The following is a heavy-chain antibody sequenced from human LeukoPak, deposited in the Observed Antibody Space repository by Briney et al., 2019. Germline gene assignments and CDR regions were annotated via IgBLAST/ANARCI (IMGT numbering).Heavy chain of an antibody. J-gene: IGHJ4*02. CDR1: GFTFSSYA. D-gene: IGHD2-2*01. V-gene: IGHV3-30*04. CDR3: AGEEGYCSSTSCYPFDY. CDR2: ISYDGSNK. Sequence: PGGSLRLSCAASGFTFSSYAMHWVRQAPGKGLEWVAVISYDGSNKYYADSVKGRFTISRDNSKNTLYLQMNSLRAEDTAVYYCAGEEGYCSSTSCYPFDYWGQGTLVTVSS.